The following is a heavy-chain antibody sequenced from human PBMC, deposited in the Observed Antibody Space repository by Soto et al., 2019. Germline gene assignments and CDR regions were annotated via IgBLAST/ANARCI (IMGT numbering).Heavy chain of an antibody. Sequence: SQTLSLTCVISGDSVSRNSAAWNWIRQSPSRGLEWLGRTYYRSKWYNDYAVSMKSRITVNPDTSKNQFSLQLNSVTPEDTAVYYCARNLLRYFENFDYWGQGTLVTVSS. D-gene: IGHD3-9*01. CDR1: GDSVSRNSAA. J-gene: IGHJ4*02. V-gene: IGHV6-1*01. CDR2: TYYRSKWYN. CDR3: ARNLLRYFENFDY.